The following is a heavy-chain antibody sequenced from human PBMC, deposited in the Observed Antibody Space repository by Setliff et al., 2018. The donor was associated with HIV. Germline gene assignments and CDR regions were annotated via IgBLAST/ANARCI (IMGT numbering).Heavy chain of an antibody. CDR3: ARASSNTWGGELVY. V-gene: IGHV4-31*03. CDR2: IYYRGDTS. Sequence: SETLSLTCTVSGGSITSGSYYWSWIRQFPEKGLQWIGDIYYRGDTSYYNPSLKSRVIMSLDTSKNQFSLKMTSVTAADTALYYCARASSNTWGGELVYWGQGTLVTVSS. J-gene: IGHJ4*02. CDR1: GGSITSGSYY. D-gene: IGHD6-13*01.